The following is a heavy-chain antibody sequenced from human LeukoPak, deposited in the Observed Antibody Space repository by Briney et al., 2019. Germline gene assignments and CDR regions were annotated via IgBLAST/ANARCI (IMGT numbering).Heavy chain of an antibody. V-gene: IGHV1-18*01. CDR2: ISAYNGNT. D-gene: IGHD2-15*01. Sequence: GASVNVSCKASGYTFTSYGISWVRQAPGQGLEWMGWISAYNGNTNYAQKLQGRVTMTTDTSTSTAYMELRSLRSDDTAAYYCARDHRNCSGGSCYFSLDYWGQGTLVTVSS. CDR3: ARDHRNCSGGSCYFSLDY. CDR1: GYTFTSYG. J-gene: IGHJ4*02.